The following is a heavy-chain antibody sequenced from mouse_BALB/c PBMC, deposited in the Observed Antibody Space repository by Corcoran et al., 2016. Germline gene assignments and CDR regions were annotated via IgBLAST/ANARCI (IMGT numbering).Heavy chain of an antibody. CDR2: ISYDGSN. V-gene: IGHV3-6*02. CDR1: GYSITSGYY. CDR3: ASRYDEFAY. Sequence: DVQLQESGPGLVKPSQSLSLTCSVTGYSITSGYYWNWIRQFPGNKLEWMGYISYDGSNNYNPSLKNPISITRDTSKNQFFLKLNSVTTEDTATYYCASRYDEFAYWGQGTLVTVSA. J-gene: IGHJ3*01. D-gene: IGHD2-14*01.